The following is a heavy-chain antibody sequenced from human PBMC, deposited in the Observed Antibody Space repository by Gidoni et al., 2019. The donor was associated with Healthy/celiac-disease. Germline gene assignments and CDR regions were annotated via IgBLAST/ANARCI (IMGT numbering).Heavy chain of an antibody. CDR2: INSDGSST. CDR1: GFTFSSYW. V-gene: IGHV3-74*01. J-gene: IGHJ3*02. Sequence: EVQLVESGGGLVQPGGSLRLSCAASGFTFSSYWMHWVRQAPGKGLVWVSRINSDGSSTSYADSVKGRFTISRDNAKNTLYLQMNSLRAEDTAVYYCARGRGYCSGGSCYPDAFDIWGQGTMVTVSS. CDR3: ARGRGYCSGGSCYPDAFDI. D-gene: IGHD2-15*01.